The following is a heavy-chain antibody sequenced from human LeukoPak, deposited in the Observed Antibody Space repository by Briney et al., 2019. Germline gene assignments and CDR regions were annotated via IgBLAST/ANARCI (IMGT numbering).Heavy chain of an antibody. D-gene: IGHD2-2*01. CDR1: GYTFTDYY. CDR3: ARANFLYCSSSTCLFDY. Sequence: GASVKVSCKASGYTFTDYYMHWVRQAPGQGFEWMGWINPNDGDTNYAQKFQGRVTMTRDMSISTAHMEVSRLRSDDTAVYYCARANFLYCSSSTCLFDYWGQGTLVTVSS. CDR2: INPNDGDT. V-gene: IGHV1-2*02. J-gene: IGHJ4*02.